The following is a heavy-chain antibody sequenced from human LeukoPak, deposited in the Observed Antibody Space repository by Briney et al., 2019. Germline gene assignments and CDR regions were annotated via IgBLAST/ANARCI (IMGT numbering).Heavy chain of an antibody. V-gene: IGHV1-46*01. Sequence: ASVKVSCKASGYSFTSHYMHWVRQAPGQGLEWMGLINPRGTATRYAESFQGRLTLTRDLSTSTDYMELSSLRSDDTAVYYCARDQDSSGWYYFDYWGQGTLVTVSS. CDR1: GYSFTSHY. D-gene: IGHD6-19*01. J-gene: IGHJ4*02. CDR3: ARDQDSSGWYYFDY. CDR2: INPRGTAT.